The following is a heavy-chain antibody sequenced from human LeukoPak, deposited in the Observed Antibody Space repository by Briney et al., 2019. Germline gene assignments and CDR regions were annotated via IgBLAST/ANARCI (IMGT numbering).Heavy chain of an antibody. CDR1: GFTFNNYG. D-gene: IGHD3-16*02. CDR3: AKSMSLYDYVWGSYRLDYFDY. CDR2: ISGSGDST. Sequence: PGGSLRLSCSASGFTFNNYGMSWVRQAPGKGLEWVSSISGSGDSTYYADSVKGRFTISRDNSENTLFLQMNSLRAEDTAVYYCAKSMSLYDYVWGSYRLDYFDYWGQGTLVTVSS. J-gene: IGHJ4*02. V-gene: IGHV3-23*01.